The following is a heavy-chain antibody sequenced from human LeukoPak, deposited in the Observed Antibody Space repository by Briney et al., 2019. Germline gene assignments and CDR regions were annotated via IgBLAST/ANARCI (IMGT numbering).Heavy chain of an antibody. CDR3: ARGGTYYPCIDY. CDR2: ISAYNGKT. J-gene: IGHJ4*02. V-gene: IGHV1-18*01. Sequence: GASVKVSCKASGYTFTTTYINWVRQAPGQGIEWMGWISAYNGKTSYAQKFQGRVTMTTDSSTNTAYMDLTSLRSDDTAVYYCARGGTYYPCIDYWGQGTLVTVSS. D-gene: IGHD1-26*01. CDR1: GYTFTTTY.